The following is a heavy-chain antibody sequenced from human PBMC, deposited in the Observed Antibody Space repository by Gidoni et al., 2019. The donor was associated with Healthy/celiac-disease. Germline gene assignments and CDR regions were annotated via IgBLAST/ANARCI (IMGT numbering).Heavy chain of an antibody. CDR3: AKLAVAGTGVFDY. V-gene: IGHV3-23*01. J-gene: IGHJ4*02. Sequence: VQLLESGGGLVQPGGSLRLSCAASGFTFSSYAMSWFRQAPGKGLEWVSAISGSGGSTYYADSVKGRFTISRDNSKNTLYLQMNSLREEDTAVYYCAKLAVAGTGVFDYWGQGTLVTVSS. CDR2: ISGSGGST. D-gene: IGHD6-19*01. CDR1: GFTFSSYA.